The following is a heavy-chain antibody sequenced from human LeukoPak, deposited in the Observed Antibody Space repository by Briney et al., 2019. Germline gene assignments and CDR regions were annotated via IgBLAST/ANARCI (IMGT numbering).Heavy chain of an antibody. V-gene: IGHV4-59*12. Sequence: SETLSLTCTVSGGSISSYYWSWIRQPPGKGLEWIGYIYYSGSTNYNPSLKSRVTISVDTSKNQFSLKLSSVTAADTAVYYCARSDDILTGYHSFYFDYWGQGTLVTVSS. CDR3: ARSDDILTGYHSFYFDY. D-gene: IGHD3-9*01. J-gene: IGHJ4*02. CDR2: IYYSGST. CDR1: GGSISSYY.